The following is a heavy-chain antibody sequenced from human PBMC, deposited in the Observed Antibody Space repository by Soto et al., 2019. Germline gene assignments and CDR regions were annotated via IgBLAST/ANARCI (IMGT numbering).Heavy chain of an antibody. V-gene: IGHV4-39*01. CDR3: ARVHVMVVAGSTFDY. CDR2: IYFAGST. J-gene: IGHJ4*01. CDR1: GGSISSTDHY. Sequence: PSETLSLTCTVSGGSISSTDHYWGWVRQPPGKGLEWLGSIYFAGSTFHNPALKSRATISVDTSRNQFSLRLTTVTASDTAVYYCARVHVMVVAGSTFDYWGHGTLVTVSS. D-gene: IGHD6-19*01.